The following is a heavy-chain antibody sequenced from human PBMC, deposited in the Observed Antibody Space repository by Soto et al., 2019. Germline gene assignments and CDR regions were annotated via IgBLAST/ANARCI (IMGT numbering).Heavy chain of an antibody. Sequence: SLRLSCAAPGFTFSSYGMHWVRQAPGKGLEWVAVIWYDGSNKYYADSVKGRFTISRDNSKNTLYLQMNSLRAEDTAVYYCARGEGDYGLGNYYYYGMDVWGQGTTVTVSS. D-gene: IGHD4-17*01. V-gene: IGHV3-33*01. CDR1: GFTFSSYG. CDR2: IWYDGSNK. CDR3: ARGEGDYGLGNYYYYGMDV. J-gene: IGHJ6*02.